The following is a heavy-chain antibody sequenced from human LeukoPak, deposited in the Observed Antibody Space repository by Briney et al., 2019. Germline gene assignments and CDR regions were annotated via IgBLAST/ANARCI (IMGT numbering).Heavy chain of an antibody. CDR3: ARRAARPGDWFDP. CDR2: IYYSGST. D-gene: IGHD6-6*01. J-gene: IGHJ5*02. CDR1: GGSISSSSYY. Sequence: IPSETLSLTCTVSGGSISSSSYYWGWIRQPPGKGLEWIGSIYYSGSTYYSPSLKSRVTISVDTSKNQFSLKLSSVTAADTAVYYCARRAARPGDWFDPWGQGTLVTVSS. V-gene: IGHV4-39*01.